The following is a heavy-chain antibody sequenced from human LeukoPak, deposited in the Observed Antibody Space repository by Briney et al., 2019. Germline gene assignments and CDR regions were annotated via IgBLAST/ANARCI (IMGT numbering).Heavy chain of an antibody. CDR3: ARDDYYYYGMDV. CDR2: INHSGST. J-gene: IGHJ6*02. Sequence: SETLSLTCAVYGGSFSGYYWSWIRQPPGKGLEWIGEINHSGSTNYNPSLKSRVTISVDTSKNQFSLKLSSVTAADTAVYYCARDDYYYYGMDVWGQGTTVTVSS. CDR1: GGSFSGYY. V-gene: IGHV4-34*01.